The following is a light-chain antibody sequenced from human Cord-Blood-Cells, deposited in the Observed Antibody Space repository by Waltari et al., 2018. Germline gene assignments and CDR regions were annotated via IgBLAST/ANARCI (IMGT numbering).Light chain of an antibody. CDR1: SSDVGGYNY. Sequence: QSALTQPRSVSGSPGQSVTISCTGTSSDVGGYNYVSWYQQTPGKAPKLMICDVSKRPSGVPDRFSGSKSGNTASLTISGLQAEDEADYYCCSYAGSYVFGTGTKVTVL. CDR3: CSYAGSYV. CDR2: DVS. J-gene: IGLJ1*01. V-gene: IGLV2-11*01.